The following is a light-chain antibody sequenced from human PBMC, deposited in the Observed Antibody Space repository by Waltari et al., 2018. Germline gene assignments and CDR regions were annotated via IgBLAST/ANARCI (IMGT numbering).Light chain of an antibody. CDR2: WAS. CDR1: QSVFHSSYNKNY. Sequence: DIVMTQSPDSLAVSLGEKATLNCKSSQSVFHSSYNKNYLAWYQQKPGQPPNLLIYWASTRESGVPDRFSGSESGTDFTLTISSLQAEDVAVYYCQQYFSAPWTFGQGTRVEIK. V-gene: IGKV4-1*01. CDR3: QQYFSAPWT. J-gene: IGKJ1*01.